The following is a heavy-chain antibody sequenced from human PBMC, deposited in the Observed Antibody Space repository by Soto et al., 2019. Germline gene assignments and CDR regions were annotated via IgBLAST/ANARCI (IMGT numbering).Heavy chain of an antibody. CDR3: ARDQVGSGYEDRPSDY. J-gene: IGHJ4*02. D-gene: IGHD5-12*01. CDR1: GFTFSSYW. V-gene: IGHV3-7*03. Sequence: PGGALRLSCAASGFTFSSYWMSWVRQAPGKGLEWVANIKQDGSEKYYVDSVKGRFTISRDNAKNSLYLQMNSLRAEDTAVYYCARDQVGSGYEDRPSDYWGQGTLVTVSS. CDR2: IKQDGSEK.